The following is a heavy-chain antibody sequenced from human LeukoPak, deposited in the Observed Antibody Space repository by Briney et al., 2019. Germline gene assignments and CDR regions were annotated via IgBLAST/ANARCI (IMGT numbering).Heavy chain of an antibody. V-gene: IGHV3-48*01. CDR1: GFTFSSYS. Sequence: AGGSLRLSCAASGFTFSSYSMNWVRQAPGKGLEWVSYISSSSSTIYYGDSVRGRFTISRDNSKNALYLQMNSLRAEDTAVYYCARDQNWYFDLWGRGTLVTVSS. CDR2: ISSSSSTI. CDR3: ARDQNWYFDL. J-gene: IGHJ2*01.